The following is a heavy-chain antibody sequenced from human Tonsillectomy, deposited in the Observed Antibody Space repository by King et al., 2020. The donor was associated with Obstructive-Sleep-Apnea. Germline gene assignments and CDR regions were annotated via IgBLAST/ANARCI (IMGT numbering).Heavy chain of an antibody. CDR2: INTSNGNT. V-gene: IGHV1-3*04. CDR1: GYTFTSYA. CDR3: ARRYGYFDY. J-gene: IGHJ4*02. Sequence: QLVQSGAEVKKPGASVKVSCQASGYTFTSYAVHWVRQAPGQRLEWMGWINTSNGNTRYSQKFQGRVTITRDTSASTAYMELSSLRSEDTAVYYCARRYGYFDYWGQGALVTVSS. D-gene: IGHD3-10*01.